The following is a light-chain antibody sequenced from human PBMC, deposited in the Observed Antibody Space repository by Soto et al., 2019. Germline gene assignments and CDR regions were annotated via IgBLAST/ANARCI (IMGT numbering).Light chain of an antibody. J-gene: IGKJ1*01. Sequence: EVVMTQSPATLSVSPGERATLSCRASQSVGDKLAWYQQRPGQPPRLLVYGASTRAAGVPARFSGSGSATEFTLTISSLQSEDFAVYYCLHNYNWPPTFGQGTKVEIK. CDR2: GAS. CDR1: QSVGDK. V-gene: IGKV3-15*01. CDR3: LHNYNWPPT.